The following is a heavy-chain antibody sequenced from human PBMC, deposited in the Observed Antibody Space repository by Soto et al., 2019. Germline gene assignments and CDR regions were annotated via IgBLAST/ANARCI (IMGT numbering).Heavy chain of an antibody. J-gene: IGHJ5*02. CDR3: ARDVVVGVVVPAAMRGGWFDP. Sequence: QVQLVQSGAEVKKPGASVKVSCKASGYTFTSYGISWVRQAPGQGLEWMGWISAYNGNTNYAQKLQGRVTMTTDTSTSTAYMELRSLRSDDTAVYYCARDVVVGVVVPAAMRGGWFDPWGQGTLVTVSS. D-gene: IGHD2-2*01. V-gene: IGHV1-18*01. CDR1: GYTFTSYG. CDR2: ISAYNGNT.